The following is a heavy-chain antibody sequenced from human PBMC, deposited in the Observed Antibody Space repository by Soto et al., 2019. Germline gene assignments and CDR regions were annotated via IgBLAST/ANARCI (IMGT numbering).Heavy chain of an antibody. Sequence: EVQLVESGGGLVKPGGSLRLSCAASGFTFSSYSMNWVRQAPGKGLEWVSSISSSSSYIYYADSVKGRFTISRDNAKNSLYLQMNSLRAEDTAVYYCARVRYYDILTGYYPIYYFDYWGQGTLVTVSS. CDR3: ARVRYYDILTGYYPIYYFDY. J-gene: IGHJ4*02. D-gene: IGHD3-9*01. V-gene: IGHV3-21*01. CDR2: ISSSSSYI. CDR1: GFTFSSYS.